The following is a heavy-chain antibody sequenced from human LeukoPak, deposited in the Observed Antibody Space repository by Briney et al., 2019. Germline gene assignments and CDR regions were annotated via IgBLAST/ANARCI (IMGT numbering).Heavy chain of an antibody. CDR3: AREHTRGYDSRLFDY. D-gene: IGHD3-22*01. Sequence: SETLSLTCTVSGGSISSYYWSWIRQPPGKGLEWVGYIYYSGSTNYNPSLKSRVTISVDTSKNQFSLKLSSVTAADTAVYYCAREHTRGYDSRLFDYWGQGTLVTVSS. J-gene: IGHJ4*02. CDR2: IYYSGST. CDR1: GGSISSYY. V-gene: IGHV4-59*01.